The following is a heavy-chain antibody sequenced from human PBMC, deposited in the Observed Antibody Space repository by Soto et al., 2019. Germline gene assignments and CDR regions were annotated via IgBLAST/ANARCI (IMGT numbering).Heavy chain of an antibody. V-gene: IGHV4-34*01. D-gene: IGHD6-13*01. CDR1: GWSFSCYD. CDR2: SNHNGST. J-gene: IGHJ6*03. Sequence: SETLSLTVAVDGWSFSCYDWTWIRQPPWKRLEWIGESNHNGSTNYNPCLKSRVTISVGTSKNQFSLKLSSVTAADTAVYYCARGVGIAEAGNYYYYYYYMDVWGKGTTVTVSS. CDR3: ARGVGIAEAGNYYYYYYYMDV.